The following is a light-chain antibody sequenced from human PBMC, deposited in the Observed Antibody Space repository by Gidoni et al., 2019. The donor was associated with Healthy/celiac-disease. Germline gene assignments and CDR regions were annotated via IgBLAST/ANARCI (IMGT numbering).Light chain of an antibody. Sequence: EIVLTQSPGTLSLSPGERATLSCRASQSVSSSYLAWYQQKPGQAPRLLIYGASSRATGIPDRFSGSWSGTDFTLTISRLEPEDFAVYYCQQYGSSPLSTFGPGTKVDIK. CDR1: QSVSSSY. V-gene: IGKV3-20*01. CDR2: GAS. CDR3: QQYGSSPLST. J-gene: IGKJ3*01.